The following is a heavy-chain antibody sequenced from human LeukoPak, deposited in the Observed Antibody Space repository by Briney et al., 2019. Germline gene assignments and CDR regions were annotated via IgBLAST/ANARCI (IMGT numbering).Heavy chain of an antibody. J-gene: IGHJ6*02. V-gene: IGHV3-73*01. CDR1: GFTFSGSA. D-gene: IGHD1/OR15-1a*01. CDR2: IRSKANSFAT. CDR3: TRHGETTTPYYYYGMDL. Sequence: PGGSLRLSCAASGFTFSGSAINWVRQASGKGLEWVGRIRSKANSFATAYAASVEGRFTISRDDSKQTAYLQMNSLKTEDTAVYYCTRHGETTTPYYYYGMDLWGQGTTVIVSS.